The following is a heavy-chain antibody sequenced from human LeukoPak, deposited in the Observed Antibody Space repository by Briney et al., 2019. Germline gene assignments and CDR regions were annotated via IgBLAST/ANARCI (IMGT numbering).Heavy chain of an antibody. CDR2: ISGSGGST. CDR3: AKDSDGGITFGGVIVINGGKKPEYFQH. Sequence: PGGSLRLSCAASGLTFSSYAMSWVRQAPGKGLEWVSAISGSGGSTYYADSVKGRFTISRDNSKNTLYLQMNSLRAEDTAVYYCAKDSDGGITFGGVIVINGGKKPEYFQHWGQGTLVTVSS. CDR1: GLTFSSYA. V-gene: IGHV3-23*01. D-gene: IGHD3-16*02. J-gene: IGHJ1*01.